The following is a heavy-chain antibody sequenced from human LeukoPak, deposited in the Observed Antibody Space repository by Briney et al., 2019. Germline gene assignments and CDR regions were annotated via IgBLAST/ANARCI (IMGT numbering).Heavy chain of an antibody. Sequence: PGRSLRLPCAASGFTFDDYAMHWVRQAPGKGLEWVSGISWNSGSIGYADSVKGRSTISRDNSKNTLYLHMKSLRAEDTAVYYCAKGSGWLLPQYFDFWGQGTLVTVSS. CDR2: ISWNSGSI. J-gene: IGHJ4*02. D-gene: IGHD2-21*01. CDR1: GFTFDDYA. CDR3: AKGSGWLLPQYFDF. V-gene: IGHV3-9*01.